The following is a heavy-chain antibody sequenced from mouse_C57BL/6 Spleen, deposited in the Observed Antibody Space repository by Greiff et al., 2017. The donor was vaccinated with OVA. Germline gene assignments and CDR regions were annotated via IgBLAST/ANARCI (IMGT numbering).Heavy chain of an antibody. V-gene: IGHV1-52*01. CDR2: IDPSDSET. Sequence: QVQLQQSGAELVRPGSSVKLSCKASGYTFTSYWMHWVKQRPIQGLEWIGDIDPSDSETHFNQKFKDKATLTVDKSSSTAYMQLSSLTSEDSAVYYCARWDDYDDWFADWGQGTLVTVSA. J-gene: IGHJ3*01. CDR3: ARWDDYDDWFAD. CDR1: GYTFTSYW. D-gene: IGHD2-4*01.